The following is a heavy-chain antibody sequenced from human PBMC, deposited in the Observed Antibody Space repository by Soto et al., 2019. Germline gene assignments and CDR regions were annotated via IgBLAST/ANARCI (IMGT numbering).Heavy chain of an antibody. CDR1: GFTFSSYA. CDR3: AREIIPGAFDI. J-gene: IGHJ3*02. Sequence: GGSLRLSCAASGFTFSSYAMHWVRQAPGKGLEWVAVISYDGSNKYYADSVKGRFTISRDNSKNTLYLQMNSLRAEDTAVYYCAREIIPGAFDIWGQGTMVTVSS. CDR2: ISYDGSNK. D-gene: IGHD2-21*01. V-gene: IGHV3-30-3*01.